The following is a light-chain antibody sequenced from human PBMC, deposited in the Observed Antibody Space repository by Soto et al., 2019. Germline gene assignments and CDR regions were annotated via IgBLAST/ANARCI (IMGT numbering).Light chain of an antibody. CDR2: AAS. V-gene: IGKV1-12*01. Sequence: DIQMTQSPSSVSASVGDRVTITCRAGQGISSWLAWYQQKPGKAPKLLIYAASSLHSGVPSRFSGSGSGTDFTLTISSLHPEDFAVYFCQQFKNYPITFGQGTRLEI. J-gene: IGKJ5*01. CDR1: QGISSW. CDR3: QQFKNYPIT.